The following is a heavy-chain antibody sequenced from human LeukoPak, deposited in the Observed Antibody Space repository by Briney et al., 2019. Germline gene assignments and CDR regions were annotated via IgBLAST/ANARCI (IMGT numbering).Heavy chain of an antibody. CDR3: ASRAFVVRGVTSSPYGFDP. J-gene: IGHJ5*02. Sequence: GASVKVSCKXSGYTFTGYYMHWVRQAPGQGLEWMGWINPNSGGTNYAQKFQGRVTMTRDTSISTAYMELSRLRSDDTAVYYCASRAFVVRGVTSSPYGFDPWGQGTLVTVSS. CDR2: INPNSGGT. V-gene: IGHV1-2*02. D-gene: IGHD3-10*01. CDR1: GYTFTGYY.